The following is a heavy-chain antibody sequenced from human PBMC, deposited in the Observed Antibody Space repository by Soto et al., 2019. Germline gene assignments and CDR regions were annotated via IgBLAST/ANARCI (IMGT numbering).Heavy chain of an antibody. CDR1: EFTLSSKC. D-gene: IGHD5-18*01. CDR3: ARDSATAMVHLDY. V-gene: IGHV3-33*01. J-gene: IGHJ4*02. CDR2: IWYDGSNK. Sequence: LLLPSPAPEFTLSSKCMDWVRQRPVKEQELVAVIWYDGSNKYYAESVKIRVTISRDTSTNTLYLQMNSLRAEDTAVYYCARDSATAMVHLDYRGQGTLLTVSS.